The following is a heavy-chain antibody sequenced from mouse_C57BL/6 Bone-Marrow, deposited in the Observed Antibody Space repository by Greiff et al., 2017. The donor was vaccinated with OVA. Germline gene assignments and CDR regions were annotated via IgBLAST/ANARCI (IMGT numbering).Heavy chain of an antibody. CDR1: VYTFTSYG. CDR3: AREIYYYGSSYCYWYFDV. D-gene: IGHD1-1*01. Sequence: VQLQQSGAELARPGASVKLSCKASVYTFTSYGISWVKQRTGQGLEWIGEIYPRSGNTYYNEKFKGKATLTADKSSSTAYMELRSLTSEDSAVYFCAREIYYYGSSYCYWYFDVWGTGTTVTVSS. V-gene: IGHV1-81*01. CDR2: IYPRSGNT. J-gene: IGHJ1*03.